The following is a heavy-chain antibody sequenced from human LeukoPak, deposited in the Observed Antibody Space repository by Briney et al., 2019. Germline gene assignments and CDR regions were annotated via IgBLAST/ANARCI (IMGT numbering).Heavy chain of an antibody. CDR2: IYYSGST. CDR1: GGSISSSSYY. V-gene: IGHV4-39*06. Sequence: SETQSLTCTASGGSISSSSYYWGWIRQPPGKGLEWIGSIYYSGSTYYNPSLKSRVTISVDTSKNQFPLKLSSVTAADTAVYYCARGLAVAGTGNFDYWGQGTLVTVSS. D-gene: IGHD6-19*01. J-gene: IGHJ4*02. CDR3: ARGLAVAGTGNFDY.